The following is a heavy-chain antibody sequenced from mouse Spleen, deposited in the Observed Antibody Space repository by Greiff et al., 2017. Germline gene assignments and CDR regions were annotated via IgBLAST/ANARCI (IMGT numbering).Heavy chain of an antibody. J-gene: IGHJ3*01. CDR1: GFNITDDY. CDR3: TFYSNYGAY. V-gene: IGHV14-4*01. CDR2: IDPENGDT. Sequence: VQLQQSGAELVRPGASVKLSCTASGFNITDDYMHWVKQRPEQGLEWIGWIDPENGDTEYASKFQGKATITADTSSNTAYLQLSSLTSEDTAVYYCTFYSNYGAYWGQGTLVTVSA. D-gene: IGHD2-5*01.